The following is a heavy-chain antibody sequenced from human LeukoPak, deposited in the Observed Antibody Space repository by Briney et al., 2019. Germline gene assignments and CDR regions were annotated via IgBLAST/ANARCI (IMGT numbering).Heavy chain of an antibody. D-gene: IGHD2-2*01. CDR2: TSGSGGST. J-gene: IGHJ4*02. CDR1: GFTFSSYA. CDR3: AKEGYSSSTSCFEDY. V-gene: IGHV3-23*01. Sequence: GGSLRLSCAASGFTFSSYAMSWVRQAPWKGLEWVSATSGSGGSTYYADSVKGRFTISRDNSKNTLYLQMNSLRAEDTAVYYCAKEGYSSSTSCFEDYWGQGTLVTVSS.